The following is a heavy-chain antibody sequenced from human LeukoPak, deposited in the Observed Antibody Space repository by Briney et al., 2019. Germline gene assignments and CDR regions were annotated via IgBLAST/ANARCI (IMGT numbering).Heavy chain of an antibody. CDR2: ISSSSSYI. CDR1: GFTFSSYS. D-gene: IGHD4/OR15-4a*01. CDR3: ARAMGLYYYYGMDV. V-gene: IGHV3-21*01. J-gene: IGHJ6*02. Sequence: NPGGSLRLSCAASGFTFSSYSMNWVRQALGKGLEWVSSISSSSSYIYYADSVKGRVTISRDNAKNSLYLQMNSLRAEDTAVYYCARAMGLYYYYGMDVWGQGTTVTVSS.